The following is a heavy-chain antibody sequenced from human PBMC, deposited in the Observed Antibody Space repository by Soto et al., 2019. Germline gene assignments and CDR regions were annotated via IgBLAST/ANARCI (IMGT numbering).Heavy chain of an antibody. V-gene: IGHV4-39*01. Sequence: PSETLSLTCTVSGGSISSSSYYWGWIRQPPGKGLEWIGSIYYSGSTYYNPSLKSRVTISVDTSKNQFSLKLSSVTAADTAVYFCARLNDCGGDCYDNWFDPWGQGTLVTVSS. D-gene: IGHD2-21*02. CDR2: IYYSGST. CDR3: ARLNDCGGDCYDNWFDP. CDR1: GGSISSSSYY. J-gene: IGHJ5*02.